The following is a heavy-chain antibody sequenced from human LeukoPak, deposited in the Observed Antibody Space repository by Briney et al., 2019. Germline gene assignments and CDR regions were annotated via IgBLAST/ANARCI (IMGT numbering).Heavy chain of an antibody. V-gene: IGHV3-9*03. D-gene: IGHD4-23*01. J-gene: IGHJ3*02. CDR3: AKDFGYGGNAVGFDI. CDR1: GFTFDDYA. Sequence: GRSLRLSCAASGFTFDDYAMHWVRHAPGKGLEWVSGISWNSGSIGYADSVKGRFTISRDNAKNSLYLQMNSLRAEDMALYYCAKDFGYGGNAVGFDIWGQGTMVTVSS. CDR2: ISWNSGSI.